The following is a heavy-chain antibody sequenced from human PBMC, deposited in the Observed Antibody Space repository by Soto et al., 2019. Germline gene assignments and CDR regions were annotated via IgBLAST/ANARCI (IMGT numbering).Heavy chain of an antibody. V-gene: IGHV4-59*01. J-gene: IGHJ4*02. Sequence: SETLSLTCTVSGGSISSYYWSWIRQPPGKGLEWIGYIFYSGSTNYNPSLESRVTISADTSKNQFSLKLSSVTAADTAVYYCARAKTSGYGDVYYFDYWGQGTLVTVSS. D-gene: IGHD4-17*01. CDR1: GGSISSYY. CDR2: IFYSGST. CDR3: ARAKTSGYGDVYYFDY.